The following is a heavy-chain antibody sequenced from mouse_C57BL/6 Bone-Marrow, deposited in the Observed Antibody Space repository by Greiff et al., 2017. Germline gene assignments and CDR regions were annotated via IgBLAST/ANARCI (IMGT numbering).Heavy chain of an antibody. D-gene: IGHD2-3*01. CDR3: TRDDGDGVYFDV. V-gene: IGHV1-81*01. Sequence: VQLQQSGAELARPGASVKLSCKASGYTFTSYGISWVKQRTGQGLEWIGEIYPGSGNTYYNEKFKGKATLTADKSSSTAYMVLRSLTSEDSAVYFCTRDDGDGVYFDVWGQGTTLTVSS. CDR1: GYTFTSYG. CDR2: IYPGSGNT. J-gene: IGHJ2*01.